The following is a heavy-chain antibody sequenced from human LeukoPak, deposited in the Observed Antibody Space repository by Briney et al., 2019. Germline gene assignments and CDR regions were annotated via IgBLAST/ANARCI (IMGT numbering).Heavy chain of an antibody. D-gene: IGHD2-15*01. CDR2: ISYDGSNK. CDR1: GFTFSSYA. Sequence: PGRSLRLSCAASGFTFSSYAMHWVRQAPGKGLEWVAVISYDGSNKYYADSVKGRFTISRDNSKNALYLQMNSLRAEDTAVYYCARDSAPGWAADYWGQGTLVTVSS. CDR3: ARDSAPGWAADY. V-gene: IGHV3-30-3*01. J-gene: IGHJ4*02.